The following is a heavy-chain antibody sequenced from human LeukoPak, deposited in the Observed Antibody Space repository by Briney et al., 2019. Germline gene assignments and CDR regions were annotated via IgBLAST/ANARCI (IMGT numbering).Heavy chain of an antibody. Sequence: SQTLSLTCTVSGGSISSGYYWGWILQPPGKGLEWIGSIYHSGSTYYNPSLKSRVTISVDTSKNQFSLKLSSVTAADTAVYYCARWHDSSGYYYRFDYWGQGNLVTVSS. V-gene: IGHV4-38-2*02. CDR1: GGSISSGYY. D-gene: IGHD3-22*01. CDR3: ARWHDSSGYYYRFDY. J-gene: IGHJ4*02. CDR2: IYHSGST.